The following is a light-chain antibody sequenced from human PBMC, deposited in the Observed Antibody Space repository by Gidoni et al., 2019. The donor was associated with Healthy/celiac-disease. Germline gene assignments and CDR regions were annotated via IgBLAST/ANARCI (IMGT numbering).Light chain of an antibody. CDR2: KVS. CDR3: MQGTHWPPIT. Sequence: DVVMTQSPLSLPVTLGQPASISCRSSQSFVYSDGNTYLNWFQQMPGQSPRRLIYKVSNRDSGVPDRFSGSGSGTDCTLKISRVEAEDVGVYYCMQGTHWPPITFGQGTRLEIK. J-gene: IGKJ5*01. CDR1: QSFVYSDGNTY. V-gene: IGKV2-30*01.